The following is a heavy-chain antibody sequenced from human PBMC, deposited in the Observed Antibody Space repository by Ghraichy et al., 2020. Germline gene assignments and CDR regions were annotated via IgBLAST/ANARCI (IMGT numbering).Heavy chain of an antibody. CDR3: ARESHIVVVTAIRWFDP. D-gene: IGHD2-21*02. J-gene: IGHJ5*02. CDR2: INHSGST. V-gene: IGHV4-34*01. Sequence: SETLSLTCAVYGGSFSGYYWSWIRQPPGKGLEWIGEINHSGSTNYNPSLKSRVTISVDTSKNQFSLKLSSVTAADTAVYYCARESHIVVVTAIRWFDPWGQGTLVTVSS. CDR1: GGSFSGYY.